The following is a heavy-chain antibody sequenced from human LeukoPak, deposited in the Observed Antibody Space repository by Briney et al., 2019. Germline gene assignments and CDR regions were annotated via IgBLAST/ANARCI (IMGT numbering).Heavy chain of an antibody. CDR1: GYTFTSYD. J-gene: IGHJ4*02. CDR2: MNPNSGNT. D-gene: IGHD3-3*01. Sequence: ASVQVSCKASGYTFTSYDINWVRQATGQGREWMGWMNPNSGNTGYAQKFQGRVTMTRNTSISTAYMELSSLRSECTAVYYCARSIFGVVILNYWGQGTLVTVSS. CDR3: ARSIFGVVILNY. V-gene: IGHV1-8*01.